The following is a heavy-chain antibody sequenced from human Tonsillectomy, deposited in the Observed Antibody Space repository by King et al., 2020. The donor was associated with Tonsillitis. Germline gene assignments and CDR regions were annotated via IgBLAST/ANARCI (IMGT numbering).Heavy chain of an antibody. CDR1: GFTFSNYE. J-gene: IGHJ4*02. V-gene: IGHV3-48*03. Sequence: VQLVESGGGLVQPGGSLRLSCAASGFTFSNYEMNWVRQAPGEGLEWVSYIGSSGRTIYYADSVKGRFTISRDNAKNSLYLQVNSLRAEDTAVYYCVREGFLCSGGSCYPNWGQGTLVTVSS. CDR2: IGSSGRTI. D-gene: IGHD2-15*01. CDR3: VREGFLCSGGSCYPN.